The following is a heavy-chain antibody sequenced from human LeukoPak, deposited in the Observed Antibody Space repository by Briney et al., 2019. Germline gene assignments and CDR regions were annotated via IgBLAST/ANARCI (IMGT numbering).Heavy chain of an antibody. CDR1: GFTFSSYS. J-gene: IGHJ4*02. D-gene: IGHD6-13*01. Sequence: GGSLRLSCAASGFTFSSYSMNWVRQAPGKGLEWVSSISGRDSNTYFADSVKGRFTISRDNAKNSLYLQMNSLRAEDTAVYYCARDAAQQQLAEFDYWGQGTLVTVSS. V-gene: IGHV3-21*01. CDR3: ARDAAQQQLAEFDY. CDR2: ISGRDSNT.